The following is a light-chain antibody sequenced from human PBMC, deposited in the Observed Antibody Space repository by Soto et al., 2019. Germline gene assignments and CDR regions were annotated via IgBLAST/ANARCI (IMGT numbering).Light chain of an antibody. CDR3: QQYNVWPLT. CDR1: QSVSSN. V-gene: IGKV3-15*01. Sequence: EIVMTQSPATLSVSPGERATLSCRASQSVSSNLAWYQQKPGQTPKLLIYVASTRATGIPARFSGSGSGTEFTLTISSLQSEDFAVYCCQQYNVWPLTFGGGTKVGFK. J-gene: IGKJ4*01. CDR2: VAS.